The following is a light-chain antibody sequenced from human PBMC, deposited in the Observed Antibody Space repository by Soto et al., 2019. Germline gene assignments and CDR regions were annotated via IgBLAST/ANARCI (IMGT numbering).Light chain of an antibody. CDR2: EVS. V-gene: IGLV2-14*01. CDR1: SSDVGAYNY. CDR3: SSYTGAYTLV. Sequence: QSALAQPASVSGPPGQSIAISCTGTSSDVGAYNYVSWYQQHPGKAPKLIVHEVSDRPSGVSDRFSGSKSGNTASLTISGLQAEDEADYYCSSYTGAYTLVFGTGTKVTVL. J-gene: IGLJ1*01.